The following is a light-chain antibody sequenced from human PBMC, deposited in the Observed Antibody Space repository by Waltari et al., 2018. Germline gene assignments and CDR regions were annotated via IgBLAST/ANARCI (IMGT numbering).Light chain of an antibody. CDR1: QSVSKA. CDR3: QHYVRLPAT. CDR2: GAS. J-gene: IGKJ1*01. V-gene: IGKV3-20*01. Sequence: EIVLTQSPGSLSLSPWERVTLSCRASQSVSKALAWYPQKPGQAPRLLLFGASNRATGIPDRFSGSGYGTDFSLTISRLEAEDFAVYYCQHYVRLPATFGRGTKVEIK.